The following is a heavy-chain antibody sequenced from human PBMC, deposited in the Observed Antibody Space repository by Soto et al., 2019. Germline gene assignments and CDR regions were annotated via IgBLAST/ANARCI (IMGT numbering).Heavy chain of an antibody. Sequence: QVQLVESGGGVVQPGRSLRISCAASGFTFSSYGMHWVRQAPGKGLEWVAVIWYDGSNKYYADSVKGRFTISRDNSKNTLYLQMNSLRAEDTAVYYCARSIAAAFDYWGQGTLVTVSS. D-gene: IGHD6-13*01. CDR3: ARSIAAAFDY. CDR2: IWYDGSNK. V-gene: IGHV3-33*01. CDR1: GFTFSSYG. J-gene: IGHJ4*02.